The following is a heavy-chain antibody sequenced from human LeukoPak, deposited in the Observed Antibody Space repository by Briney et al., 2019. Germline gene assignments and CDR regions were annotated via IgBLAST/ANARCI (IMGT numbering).Heavy chain of an antibody. V-gene: IGHV4-61*02. CDR3: ARGPKSDQSSPLRFYFDY. D-gene: IGHD6-6*01. J-gene: IGHJ4*02. CDR1: GGSISSGSYY. Sequence: PSEPLSLTCSVSGGSISSGSYYWSWIRQPAGKGLEWIGRIYTSGSTNYNPSLKSRVTISVDTSKNQFSLKLSSVTAADTAVYYCARGPKSDQSSPLRFYFDYWGQGTLVTVSS. CDR2: IYTSGST.